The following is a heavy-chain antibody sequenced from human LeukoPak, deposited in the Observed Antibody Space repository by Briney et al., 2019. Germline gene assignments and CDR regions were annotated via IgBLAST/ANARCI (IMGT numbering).Heavy chain of an antibody. J-gene: IGHJ4*02. V-gene: IGHV3-7*01. Sequence: GGSLRLSCAASGFTFSSYWMSWVRQAPGKGLEWVANIKQDGSEKYHVDSVKGRFTISRDNAKNSLYLQMNSLRAEDTAVYYCARGGGDTAMVTPDYWGQGTLVTVSS. CDR1: GFTFSSYW. CDR3: ARGGGDTAMVTPDY. CDR2: IKQDGSEK. D-gene: IGHD5-18*01.